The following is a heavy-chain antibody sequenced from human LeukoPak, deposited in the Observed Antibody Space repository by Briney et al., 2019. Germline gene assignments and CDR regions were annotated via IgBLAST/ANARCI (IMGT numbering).Heavy chain of an antibody. J-gene: IGHJ5*02. Sequence: ASVKVSCKASGYTFTSYGISWVRQAPGQGLEWMGWISGYNGNTNYAQKFQGRVTMTTDTSTSTAYMELRSLRSDDTAVYYCARASQQLPRDWFDPWGQGTLVTVSS. V-gene: IGHV1-18*01. CDR2: ISGYNGNT. D-gene: IGHD6-13*01. CDR3: ARASQQLPRDWFDP. CDR1: GYTFTSYG.